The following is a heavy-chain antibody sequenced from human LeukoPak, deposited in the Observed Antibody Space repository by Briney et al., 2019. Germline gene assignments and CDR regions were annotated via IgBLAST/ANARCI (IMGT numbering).Heavy chain of an antibody. CDR3: VKASSSSPQYNWFDA. CDR2: VSGTGGRT. V-gene: IGHV3-23*01. J-gene: IGHJ5*02. CDR1: GFTFSSYG. D-gene: IGHD6-6*01. Sequence: PGRSLRLSCAASGFTFSSYGMHWVRQAPGKGLGWVSVVSGTGGRTYYADSVKGRFTISRDNSKNALYLQMNSLRAEDTALYYCVKASSSSPQYNWFDAWGQGTLVTVSS.